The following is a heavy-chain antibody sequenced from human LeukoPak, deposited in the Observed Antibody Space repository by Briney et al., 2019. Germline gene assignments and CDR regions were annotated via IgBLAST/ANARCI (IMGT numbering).Heavy chain of an antibody. CDR2: INSDGSST. D-gene: IGHD3-9*01. V-gene: IGHV3-74*01. J-gene: IGHJ4*02. CDR1: GFTFNFYW. Sequence: QPGGSLRLSCAASGFTFNFYWMHWFRQAPGKGLLWVSRINSDGSSTTYADSVKGRFTISRDNAKNTLYLQMNSLRAEDTAVYYCARDPFDILTDPYFDYWGQGTLVTVSS. CDR3: ARDPFDILTDPYFDY.